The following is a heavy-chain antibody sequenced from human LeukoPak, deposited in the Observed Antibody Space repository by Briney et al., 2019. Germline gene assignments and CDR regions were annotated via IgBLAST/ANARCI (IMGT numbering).Heavy chain of an antibody. J-gene: IGHJ4*02. D-gene: IGHD2-8*01. Sequence: SETLSLTCAVYGGSFSGYYWSWIRQPPGKGLEWIGEINHSGSTNYNPSLKSRVTISVDTSKNQFSPKLSSVTAADTAVYYCARGPFYCTNGVCYGASPLYFDYWGQGTLVTVSS. CDR1: GGSFSGYY. V-gene: IGHV4-34*01. CDR2: INHSGST. CDR3: ARGPFYCTNGVCYGASPLYFDY.